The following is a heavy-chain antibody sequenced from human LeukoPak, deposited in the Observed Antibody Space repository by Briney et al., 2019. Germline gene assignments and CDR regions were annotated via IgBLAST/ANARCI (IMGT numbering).Heavy chain of an antibody. CDR1: GGSISSGSYY. J-gene: IGHJ5*02. D-gene: IGHD2-15*01. CDR3: ARARTYCSGGSCYSRVIWFDP. V-gene: IGHV4-61*02. Sequence: SETLSLTCTVSGGSISSGSYYWSWIRQPAGKGLEWIGRIYTSGSTNYNPSLKSRVTISVDTSKNQFSLKLSSVTAADTAVYYCARARTYCSGGSCYSRVIWFDPWGQGTLVTVSS. CDR2: IYTSGST.